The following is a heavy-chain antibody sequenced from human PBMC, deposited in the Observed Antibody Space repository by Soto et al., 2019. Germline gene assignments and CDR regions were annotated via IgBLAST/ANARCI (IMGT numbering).Heavy chain of an antibody. CDR2: IIPIFGTS. J-gene: IGHJ6*02. CDR3: ARDREMATITDGMDV. V-gene: IGHV1-69*06. CDR1: GGTFSSYA. Sequence: QVQLVQSGAEVKKPGSSVKVSCKASGGTFSSYAISWVRQAPGQGLEWMGGIIPIFGTSNYAQKFQGRVTITADKSTSTADMELSSMRSEDTAVYYCARDREMATITDGMDVWGQGTTVTVSS. D-gene: IGHD5-12*01.